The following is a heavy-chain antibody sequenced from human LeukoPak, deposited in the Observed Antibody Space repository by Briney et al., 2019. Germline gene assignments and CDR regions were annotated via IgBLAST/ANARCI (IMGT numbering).Heavy chain of an antibody. CDR3: ARSYYYGSGSIYYYYMDV. CDR1: GYTFTGYY. Sequence: ASVKVSCKASGYTFTGYYMHWVRQAPGQGLEWMGWINPNSGGTNYAQKFQGRVTMTRDTSISTAYMELSRLRSDDTAVYCCARSYYYGSGSIYYYYMDVWGKGTTVTVSS. D-gene: IGHD3-10*01. V-gene: IGHV1-2*02. J-gene: IGHJ6*03. CDR2: INPNSGGT.